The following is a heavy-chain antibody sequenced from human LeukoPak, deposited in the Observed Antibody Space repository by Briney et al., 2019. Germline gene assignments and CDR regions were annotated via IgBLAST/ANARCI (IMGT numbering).Heavy chain of an antibody. V-gene: IGHV3-23*01. D-gene: IGHD2-2*03. J-gene: IGHJ3*02. CDR2: ISGSGGRT. CDR1: GFTFDNYG. CDR3: AIPTCSGSGYCSTSDPFHT. Sequence: GGPLRLSCAASGFTFDNYGIGWVRQAPGKGLEWGSGISGSGGRTYYADSVKGRFTISRDNSKNTLFLQLNSLGVEDTATYYCAIPTCSGSGYCSTSDPFHTWGQGTMVTVSS.